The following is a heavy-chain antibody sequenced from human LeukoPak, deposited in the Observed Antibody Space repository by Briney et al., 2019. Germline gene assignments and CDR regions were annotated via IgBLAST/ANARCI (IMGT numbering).Heavy chain of an antibody. CDR1: GFTFSSHS. Sequence: QPGGSLRLSCAASGFTFSSHSMNWVRQAPGKGLEWVSYISSSSSTIYYADSVKGRFTISRDNAKNSLYLQMNSLRAEDTAVYYCAGGAYYYEDWGQGTLVTVSS. V-gene: IGHV3-48*01. CDR2: ISSSSSTI. D-gene: IGHD3-22*01. J-gene: IGHJ4*02. CDR3: AGGAYYYED.